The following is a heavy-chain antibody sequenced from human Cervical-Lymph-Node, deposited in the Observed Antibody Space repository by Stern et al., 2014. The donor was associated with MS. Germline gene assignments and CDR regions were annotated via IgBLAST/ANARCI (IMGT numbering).Heavy chain of an antibody. J-gene: IGHJ3*02. CDR2: INTNTGYP. CDR3: AWLVGNSFDI. CDR1: GYKFTRYA. D-gene: IGHD6-19*01. Sequence: VQLVESGSELKKPGASVKVSCKAPGYKFTRYAINWVRQAPGQGLEWMGWINTNTGYPTYAQGFRGRFVFSLDTSVSTAFLQITSLEVEDTAVYYCAWLVGNSFDIWGQGTMVTVSS. V-gene: IGHV7-4-1*02.